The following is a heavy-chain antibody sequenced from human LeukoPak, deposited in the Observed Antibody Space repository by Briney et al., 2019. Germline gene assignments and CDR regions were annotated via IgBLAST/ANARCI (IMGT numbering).Heavy chain of an antibody. J-gene: IGHJ4*02. CDR2: INPNSGGT. CDR3: ARDQGHGGNSWDY. V-gene: IGHV1-2*02. D-gene: IGHD4-23*01. Sequence: ASVKVSCKVSGYTFTVYYMHWVRRAPGQGLEWLGWINPNSGGTNYAQNFQGRVTMTRDTSISTAYMELSRLRSDDTAVYYCARDQGHGGNSWDYWGQGTLVTVSS. CDR1: GYTFTVYY.